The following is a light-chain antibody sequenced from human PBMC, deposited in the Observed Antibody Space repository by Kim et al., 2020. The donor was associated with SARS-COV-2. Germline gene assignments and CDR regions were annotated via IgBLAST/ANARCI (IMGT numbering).Light chain of an antibody. CDR3: QQLGHYTVN. CDR1: QGIYNY. Sequence: IQLTQSPSSLSASVGDRVTVTCRASQGIYNYLAWYQQKPGRASKLLIYAASTLKSGVPARFSGSGSGTEFTLTISSLQPEDFATYYCQQLGHYTVNFGEGTRLEIK. J-gene: IGKJ5*01. V-gene: IGKV1-9*01. CDR2: AAS.